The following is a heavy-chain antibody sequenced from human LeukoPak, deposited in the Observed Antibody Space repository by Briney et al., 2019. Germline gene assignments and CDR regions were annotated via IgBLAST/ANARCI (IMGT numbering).Heavy chain of an antibody. D-gene: IGHD2-2*01. V-gene: IGHV1-2*02. J-gene: IGHJ6*03. CDR3: AREFRVPAATSPGDYYYYMDV. Sequence: XTFXXXYMHWVRQAPGQGLEWMGWINPNSGGTNYAQKFQGRVTMTRDTSISAAYMELSRLRSDDTAVYYCAREFRVPAATSPGDYYYYMDVWGKGTTVTVSS. CDR1: XTFXXXY. CDR2: INPNSGGT.